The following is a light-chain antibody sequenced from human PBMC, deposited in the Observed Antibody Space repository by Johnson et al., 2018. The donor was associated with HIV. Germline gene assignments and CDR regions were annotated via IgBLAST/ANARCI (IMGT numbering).Light chain of an antibody. CDR1: SSNIGNNY. CDR3: GTWDTILQTFV. V-gene: IGLV1-51*01. J-gene: IGLJ1*01. Sequence: QSVLTQPPSVSAAPGQKVTIPCSGSSSNIGNNYASWYQQVPGTAPKLLTYDNHKRPSGIPDRFSGSKSGTSATLGIAGLQTGDEADYFCGTWDTILQTFVFGTGTEVSVL. CDR2: DNH.